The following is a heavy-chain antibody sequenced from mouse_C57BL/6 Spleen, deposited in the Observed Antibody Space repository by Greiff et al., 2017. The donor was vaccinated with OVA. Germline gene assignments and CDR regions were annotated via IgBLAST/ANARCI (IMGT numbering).Heavy chain of an antibody. CDR1: GYTFTDHT. V-gene: IGHV1-78*01. J-gene: IGHJ3*01. CDR2: IYPRDGST. CDR3: ARENGYYGSSYPAWFAY. Sequence: VQLQQSDAELVKPGASVKISCKVSGYTFTDHTIHWVKQRPEQGLEWIGYIYPRDGSTKYNEKFKGKATLTADKSSSTAYMQLNSLTSEDSAVYFCARENGYYGSSYPAWFAYWGQGTLVTVSA. D-gene: IGHD1-1*01.